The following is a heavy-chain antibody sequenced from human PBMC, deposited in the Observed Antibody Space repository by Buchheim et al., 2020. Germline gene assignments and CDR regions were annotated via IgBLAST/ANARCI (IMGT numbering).Heavy chain of an antibody. Sequence: QVHLVQSGAEVKKPGASVKVSCKTSGFTFSGFYMHWVRQAPGQGLEWMGWINPSSGATNCAQKFQDRVTMTRDTSIKPAYMELTRLRSDDTAVYYCAKRFYDYSGYDLWAFDIWGQGT. CDR2: INPSSGAT. D-gene: IGHD3-22*01. V-gene: IGHV1-2*02. CDR3: AKRFYDYSGYDLWAFDI. J-gene: IGHJ3*02. CDR1: GFTFSGFY.